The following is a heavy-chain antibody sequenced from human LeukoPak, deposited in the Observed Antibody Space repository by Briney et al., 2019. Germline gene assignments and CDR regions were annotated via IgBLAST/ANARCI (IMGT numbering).Heavy chain of an antibody. V-gene: IGHV3-7*01. Sequence: GGSLRLSCAASGFTFSSYWMNWVRQAPGKGLEWVANIKQDGSEKYYVDSVKGRFTISRDNAKNSLYLQMNSLRAEDTAVYYCARQIVVVITRRAYYYYGRDVWGQGTTVTVSS. J-gene: IGHJ6*02. CDR1: GFTFSSYW. CDR3: ARQIVVVITRRAYYYYGRDV. CDR2: IKQDGSEK. D-gene: IGHD3-22*01.